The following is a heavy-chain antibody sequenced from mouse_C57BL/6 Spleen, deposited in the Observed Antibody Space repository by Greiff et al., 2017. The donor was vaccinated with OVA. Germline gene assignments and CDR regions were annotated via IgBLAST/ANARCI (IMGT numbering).Heavy chain of an antibody. Sequence: SGPELVKPGASVKISCKASGYSFTDYNMNWVKQSNGKSLEWIGVINPNYGTTSYNQKFKGKATLTVDQSSSTAYMQLNSLTSEDSAVYYCASHYYGSPLGYFDVWGTGTTVTVSS. CDR1: GYSFTDYN. CDR2: INPNYGTT. J-gene: IGHJ1*03. CDR3: ASHYYGSPLGYFDV. V-gene: IGHV1-39*01. D-gene: IGHD1-1*01.